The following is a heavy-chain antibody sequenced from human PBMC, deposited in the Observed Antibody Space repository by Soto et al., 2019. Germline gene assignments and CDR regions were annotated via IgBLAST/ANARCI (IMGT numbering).Heavy chain of an antibody. CDR2: IYYSGGS. CDR3: ARELIGSGWWGSYFDY. J-gene: IGHJ4*02. CDR1: GGSIRSYY. D-gene: IGHD6-19*01. Sequence: SETLSLTCTVSGGSIRSYYWSWVRQPPGKGLEWIGYIYYSGGSNYNPSLKSRVTMSVDTSKNQFSLKLTSVSAADTAVYYCARELIGSGWWGSYFDYWGQGTLVTVSS. V-gene: IGHV4-59*01.